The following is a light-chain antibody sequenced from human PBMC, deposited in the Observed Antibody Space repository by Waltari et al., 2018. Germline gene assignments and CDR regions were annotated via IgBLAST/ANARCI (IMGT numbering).Light chain of an antibody. CDR2: WAS. CDR1: QSILDTYTNKKQ. CDR3: QQYYESPLT. V-gene: IGKV4-1*01. J-gene: IGKJ1*01. Sequence: DIVMTQSPGSLAVSLGERATINCRSSQSILDTYTNKKQLAWYQQKPGQPLKLLLYWASTRESGVPDRFSGGGSGTEFTLTIRSVQAEDAAVYYCQQYYESPLTFGQGTKVEI.